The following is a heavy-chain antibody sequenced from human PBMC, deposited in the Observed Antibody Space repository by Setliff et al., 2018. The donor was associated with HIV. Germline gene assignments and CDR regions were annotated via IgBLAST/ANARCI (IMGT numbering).Heavy chain of an antibody. CDR1: GFSFDRFW. CDR3: ARDAAGGSGTYYNYFDY. V-gene: IGHV3-74*01. Sequence: GGSLRLSCAASGFSFDRFWMHWVRQAPGKGLEWVSRVNTDGNSKTYADSVKDRFTISRDNSNNMLYLQMSSLRPEDTAVYYCARDAAGGSGTYYNYFDYWGQGTLVTVSS. J-gene: IGHJ4*02. D-gene: IGHD3-10*01. CDR2: VNTDGNSK.